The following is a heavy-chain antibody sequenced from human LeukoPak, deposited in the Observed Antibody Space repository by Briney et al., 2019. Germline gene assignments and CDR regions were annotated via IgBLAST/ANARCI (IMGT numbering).Heavy chain of an antibody. Sequence: SETLSLTCTVSGGSISSYYWSWIRQPPGKGLEWIGYIYYSGSTNYNPSLKSRVTISVDTSKNQFSLKLSSVTAADTAVYYCARIEYYYYYMDVWGKGTTVTVSS. CDR2: IYYSGST. CDR1: GGSISSYY. CDR3: ARIEYYYYYMDV. J-gene: IGHJ6*03. V-gene: IGHV4-59*01.